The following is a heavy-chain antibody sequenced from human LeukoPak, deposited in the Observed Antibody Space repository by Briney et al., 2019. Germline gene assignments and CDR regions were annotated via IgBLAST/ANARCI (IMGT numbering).Heavy chain of an antibody. Sequence: GGSLRLSCAASGFTFSSYGMHWVRQAPGKGLEWVAVIWYDGSNKYYADSVKGRFTISRDNSKNTLYLQMNSLRAEDTAVYYCARDGGYCSGGSCHRGGFDYWGQGTLVTVSS. CDR2: IWYDGSNK. D-gene: IGHD2-15*01. CDR3: ARDGGYCSGGSCHRGGFDY. J-gene: IGHJ4*02. V-gene: IGHV3-33*01. CDR1: GFTFSSYG.